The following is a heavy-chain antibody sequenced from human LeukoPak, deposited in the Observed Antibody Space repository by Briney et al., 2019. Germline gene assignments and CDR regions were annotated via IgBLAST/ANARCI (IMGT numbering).Heavy chain of an antibody. CDR1: GGSFSGYY. Sequence: SETLSLTCAVYGGSFSGYYWSWIRQPPGKGLEWIGEINHSGSTNYNPSLKSRVTISVDTSKNQFSLKLSSVTAADTAVYYCARDTGIAVLSDYWGQGTLVTVSS. CDR2: INHSGST. D-gene: IGHD6-19*01. J-gene: IGHJ4*02. CDR3: ARDTGIAVLSDY. V-gene: IGHV4-34*01.